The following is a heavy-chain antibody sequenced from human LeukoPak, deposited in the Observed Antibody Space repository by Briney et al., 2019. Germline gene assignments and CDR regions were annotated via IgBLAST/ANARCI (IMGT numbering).Heavy chain of an antibody. CDR2: ISGYNGDR. CDR1: GYIFIDYG. Sequence: ASVKVSCKASGYIFIDYGISWVRQAPGQGLEWVGWISGYNGDRKYAQKLQGRVTMTTDKSTSTAYMELRGLRSDDTAVYYCARGTPPEYYYGSGSSNYMDVWGKGTTVTVSS. J-gene: IGHJ6*03. D-gene: IGHD3-10*01. V-gene: IGHV1-18*01. CDR3: ARGTPPEYYYGSGSSNYMDV.